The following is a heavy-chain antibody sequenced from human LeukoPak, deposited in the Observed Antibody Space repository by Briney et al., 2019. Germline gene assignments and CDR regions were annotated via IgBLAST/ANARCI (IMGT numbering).Heavy chain of an antibody. Sequence: GGSLRLSCAASGFTFSSYSMNWVRQATGKGLEWVSAIGTAGDTYYPGSVKGRFTISRENAKNSLYLQMNSLRAGDTAVYYCARVLRGYSYGPGFYGMDVWGQGTTVTVSS. CDR2: IGTAGDT. J-gene: IGHJ6*02. V-gene: IGHV3-13*01. CDR3: ARVLRGYSYGPGFYGMDV. CDR1: GFTFSSYS. D-gene: IGHD5-18*01.